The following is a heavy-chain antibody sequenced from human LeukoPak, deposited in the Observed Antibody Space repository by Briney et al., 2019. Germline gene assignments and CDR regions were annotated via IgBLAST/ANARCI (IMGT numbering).Heavy chain of an antibody. Sequence: SETLSLTCAVSGGSIRGYYWSWVRQSPGKGLEWIGDINQNAGTDYNPSLKSRVTISIDSSKNQISLNVTAATAADTAIYYCARDRTRLSWLDPWGQGTLVTVFS. D-gene: IGHD1-14*01. CDR1: GGSIRGYY. CDR3: ARDRTRLSWLDP. V-gene: IGHV4-34*01. CDR2: INQNAGT. J-gene: IGHJ5*02.